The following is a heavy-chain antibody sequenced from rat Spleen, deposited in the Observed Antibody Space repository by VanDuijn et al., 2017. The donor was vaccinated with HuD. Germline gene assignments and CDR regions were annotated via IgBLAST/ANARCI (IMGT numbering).Heavy chain of an antibody. D-gene: IGHD4-6*01. CDR2: INSAGTT. V-gene: IGHV3-3*01. CDR1: GHSITSSYR. J-gene: IGHJ2*01. Sequence: EVQLQESGPGPVKVSESLSLTCSVTGHSITSSYRWNWIRKFPGNKLEWMGYINSAGTTNYNPSLKSRISISRDTSKNQFFLQVNSVSSEDTATYYCTRDRILRSTGFDYWGQGVMVTVSS. CDR3: TRDRILRSTGFDY.